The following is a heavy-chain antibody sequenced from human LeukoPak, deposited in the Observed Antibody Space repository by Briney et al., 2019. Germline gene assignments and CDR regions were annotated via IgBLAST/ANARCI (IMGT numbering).Heavy chain of an antibody. V-gene: IGHV3-49*04. D-gene: IGHD1-26*01. J-gene: IGHJ3*02. CDR1: GFTFGDYA. CDR2: IRSKAYGGTT. CDR3: TRDPRGSYGPDAFDI. Sequence: TGGYLRLSCTASGFTFGDYAMSWVRQAPGKGLEGVGCIRSKAYGGTTEYAASVKGRFTISRDDSKSIAYLQMNSLKTEDTAVYYCTRDPRGSYGPDAFDIWGQGTMVTVSS.